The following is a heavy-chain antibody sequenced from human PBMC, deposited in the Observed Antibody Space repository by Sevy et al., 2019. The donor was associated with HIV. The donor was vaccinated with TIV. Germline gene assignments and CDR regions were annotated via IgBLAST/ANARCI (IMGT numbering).Heavy chain of an antibody. CDR2: ISSSSSYI. V-gene: IGHV3-21*06. CDR3: ARAAYYYDSSGYYYVDY. Sequence: GGSLRLSCAASGFTFSSYSMNWVRQAPGKGLEWVSSISSSSSYIYYADSVKGRFTISRDNAKNSQYLQMNSLRAEDTAVYYCARAAYYYDSSGYYYVDYWGQGTLVTVSS. J-gene: IGHJ4*02. CDR1: GFTFSSYS. D-gene: IGHD3-22*01.